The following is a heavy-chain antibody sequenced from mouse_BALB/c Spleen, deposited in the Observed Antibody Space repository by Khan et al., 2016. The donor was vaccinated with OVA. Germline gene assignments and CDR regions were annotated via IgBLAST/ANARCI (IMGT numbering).Heavy chain of an antibody. Sequence: VQLQQSGPELVKPGASVKMSCKASGYTFTSYVMHWVKQKPGQGLEWIGYINPYNDGTKYNEKFKGKATLTSDKSSSTANMELSSLTSEDSAVYYCARYGSSPYYAMDYWGQGTSVTVSS. V-gene: IGHV1S136*01. D-gene: IGHD1-1*01. J-gene: IGHJ4*01. CDR2: INPYNDGT. CDR3: ARYGSSPYYAMDY. CDR1: GYTFTSYV.